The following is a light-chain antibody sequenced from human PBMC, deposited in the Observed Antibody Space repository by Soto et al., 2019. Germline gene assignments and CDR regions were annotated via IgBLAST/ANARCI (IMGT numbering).Light chain of an antibody. V-gene: IGKV3-11*01. CDR2: DVS. CDR1: ESVTDY. CDR3: QQYNAYYS. Sequence: EIVLTQSPATLSLSPGERGTLSCRASESVTDYLAWYQQKPGQAPRLLVYDVSYRAAGIPTRFSGGGSGTEFTLTISSLQPEDFATYYCQQYNAYYSFGQGTKVDIK. J-gene: IGKJ2*03.